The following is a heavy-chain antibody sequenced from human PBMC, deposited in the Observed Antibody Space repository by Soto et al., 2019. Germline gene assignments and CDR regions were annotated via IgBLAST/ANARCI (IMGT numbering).Heavy chain of an antibody. CDR3: ARLDYYGAGSNYGYYFDY. V-gene: IGHV4-59*08. CDR2: IYYSGST. Sequence: QVQLQESGPGLVKPSETLSLTCTVSGGSISSYCWSWIRQPPGKGLEWIGYIYYSGSTNYNPSLKSRVTISVDTSKNQFSLKVSSVTAAYAAVYYCARLDYYGAGSNYGYYFDYWGQGTLVTVSS. CDR1: GGSISSYC. J-gene: IGHJ4*02. D-gene: IGHD3-10*01.